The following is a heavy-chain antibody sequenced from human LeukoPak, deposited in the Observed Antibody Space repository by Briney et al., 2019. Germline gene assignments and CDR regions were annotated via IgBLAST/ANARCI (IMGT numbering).Heavy chain of an antibody. CDR3: AREGKYYFDS. Sequence: SETLSLTCTVSGGSISTSTYYWGWIRQPPVKGLEWIGSVYYSGSTYYNPSLKSRVSMSLDTSKNQFSLTLRSVTAADTAVYYCAREGKYYFDSWGQGTLVTVSS. V-gene: IGHV4-39*07. CDR2: VYYSGST. J-gene: IGHJ4*02. CDR1: GGSISTSTYY.